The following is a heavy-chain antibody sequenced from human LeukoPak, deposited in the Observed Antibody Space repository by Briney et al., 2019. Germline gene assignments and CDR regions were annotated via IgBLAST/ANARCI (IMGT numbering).Heavy chain of an antibody. D-gene: IGHD1-14*01. J-gene: IGHJ4*02. Sequence: GGSLRLSCAASGFTFSSYWMHWVRQAPGKGLVWVSRINSDGSSTSYADSVKGRFTISRDNAKNTLYLQMNSLRAEDTAVYSCARGAWSENPFDYWGQGTLVPVSS. CDR2: INSDGSST. CDR3: ARGAWSENPFDY. CDR1: GFTFSSYW. V-gene: IGHV3-74*01.